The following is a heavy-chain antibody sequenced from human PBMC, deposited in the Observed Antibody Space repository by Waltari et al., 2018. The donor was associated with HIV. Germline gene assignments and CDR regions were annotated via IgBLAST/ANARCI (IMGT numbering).Heavy chain of an antibody. CDR3: VRVGTSFDY. CDR1: GFTFSYYA. J-gene: IGHJ4*02. Sequence: EVQLVESGGGLVQPGGSLRLSCVAYGFTFSYYAMNWVRKAPGKGLEWVSYISSNSSTIYHADSVKGRFTISRDNAKNSLYLQMNSLRDEDTAVYYCVRVGTSFDYWGQGTLVTVSS. D-gene: IGHD2-8*01. V-gene: IGHV3-48*02. CDR2: ISSNSSTI.